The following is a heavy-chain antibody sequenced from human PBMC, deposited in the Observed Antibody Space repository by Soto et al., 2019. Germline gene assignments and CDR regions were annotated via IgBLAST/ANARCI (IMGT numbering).Heavy chain of an antibody. Sequence: ASVKVSCKASGGTFSSYAISWVRQAPGQGLEWMGGIIPIFGTANYAQKFQGRVTITADESTSTAYMELSSLRSEDTAVYYCARGNGGNYPYYYYGMDVWGQGTTVTV. CDR3: ARGNGGNYPYYYYGMDV. J-gene: IGHJ6*02. CDR2: IIPIFGTA. V-gene: IGHV1-69*13. D-gene: IGHD4-4*01. CDR1: GGTFSSYA.